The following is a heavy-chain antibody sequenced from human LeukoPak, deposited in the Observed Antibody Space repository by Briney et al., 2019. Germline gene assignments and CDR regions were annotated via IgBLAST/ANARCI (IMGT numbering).Heavy chain of an antibody. D-gene: IGHD3-22*01. CDR3: ARQVRDSSPGLYFDY. V-gene: IGHV4-38-2*02. CDR1: GDSLRNGYY. Sequence: SETLSLTCSVSGDSLRNGYYWGFIRQPPGKGLEWIASVYHSGKTYCNPSLKSRVTMSVDTSNNQFSLKLTSVSAADTAVYYCARQVRDSSPGLYFDYWGQGTLVTVSS. J-gene: IGHJ4*02. CDR2: VYHSGKT.